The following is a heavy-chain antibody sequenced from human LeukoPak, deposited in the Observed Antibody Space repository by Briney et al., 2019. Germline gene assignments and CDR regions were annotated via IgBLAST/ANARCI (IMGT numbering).Heavy chain of an antibody. CDR1: GFTSSSYG. Sequence: GGSLRLSCAASGFTSSSYGMHWVRQAPGKGLEWVAFIRFDGSNTYYADSVKGRFTISRDNSKNTLYLQMNSLRAEDTAVYYCAKGLRQTYYYDSSGITAWGQGTLVTVSS. CDR3: AKGLRQTYYYDSSGITA. J-gene: IGHJ5*02. V-gene: IGHV3-30*02. D-gene: IGHD3-22*01. CDR2: IRFDGSNT.